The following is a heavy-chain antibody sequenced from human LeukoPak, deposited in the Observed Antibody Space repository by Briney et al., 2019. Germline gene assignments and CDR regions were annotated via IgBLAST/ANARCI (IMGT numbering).Heavy chain of an antibody. J-gene: IGHJ3*02. V-gene: IGHV3-15*01. CDR3: TTDWWGDDYNSEAFDI. D-gene: IGHD5-24*01. CDR1: GFTFSNAW. Sequence: PGGSLRLSCAASGFTFSNAWMSWVRQAPGKGLEWVGRIKSKTDGGTTDNAAPVKGRFTISRDDSKNTLYLQMNSLKTEDTAVYYCTTDWWGDDYNSEAFDIWGQGTMVTVSS. CDR2: IKSKTDGGTT.